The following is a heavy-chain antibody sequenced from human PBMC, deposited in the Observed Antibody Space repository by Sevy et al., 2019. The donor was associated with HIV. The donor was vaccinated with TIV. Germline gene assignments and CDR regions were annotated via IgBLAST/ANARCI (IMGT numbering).Heavy chain of an antibody. CDR3: ARDSNPAMVYYYYGMDV. V-gene: IGHV3-30-3*01. J-gene: IGHJ6*02. CDR1: GFTFSSYA. D-gene: IGHD5-18*01. Sequence: GGSLRLSCAASGFTFSSYAMHWVHQAPGKGLEWVAVISYDGSNKYYADSVKGRFTISRDNSKNTLYLQMNSLRAEDTAVYYCARDSNPAMVYYYYGMDVWGQGTTVTVSS. CDR2: ISYDGSNK.